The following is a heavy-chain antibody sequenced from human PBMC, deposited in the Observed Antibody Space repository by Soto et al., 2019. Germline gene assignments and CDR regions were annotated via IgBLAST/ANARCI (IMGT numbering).Heavy chain of an antibody. V-gene: IGHV1-18*01. D-gene: IGHD2-15*01. CDR3: SREGSFGYCSGGSCFGDY. Sequence: QVQLVQSGAEVKKPGASVKVSCNASGYNFTSYGISWMRQAPGQGLEWMGWISAYNGNTNYAQKLQGRVTMTTDTSTSTAYMELRSLRSDDTAVYYCSREGSFGYCSGGSCFGDYWGQGTLVTVSS. J-gene: IGHJ4*02. CDR1: GYNFTSYG. CDR2: ISAYNGNT.